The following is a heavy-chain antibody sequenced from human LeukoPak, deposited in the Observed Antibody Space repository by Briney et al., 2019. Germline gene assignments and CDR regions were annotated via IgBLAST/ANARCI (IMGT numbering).Heavy chain of an antibody. Sequence: GESLKISCKGSGYSFTTYWIGWVRQMPGKGLEWMGIIYPGDSDTTYSPSFQGQVTISADKSIGTAYLQWGSLKASDTAMYYYARHAGRTLDYWGQGTLVTVSS. CDR1: GYSFTTYW. V-gene: IGHV5-51*01. J-gene: IGHJ4*02. CDR2: IYPGDSDT. D-gene: IGHD1-14*01. CDR3: ARHAGRTLDY.